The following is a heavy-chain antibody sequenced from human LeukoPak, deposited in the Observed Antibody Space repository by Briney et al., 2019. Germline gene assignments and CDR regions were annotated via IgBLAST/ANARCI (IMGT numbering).Heavy chain of an antibody. CDR1: GFTFSSYA. Sequence: AGGSLRLSCAASGFTFSSYAMSWVRQAPGKGLEWVSAISGSGGSTYYADSVKGRFTISRDNSKNTLYLQMNSLRAEDTAVYYCAKDRRIWFGETPGLDYWGQGTLVTVSS. J-gene: IGHJ4*02. D-gene: IGHD3-10*01. CDR2: ISGSGGST. CDR3: AKDRRIWFGETPGLDY. V-gene: IGHV3-23*01.